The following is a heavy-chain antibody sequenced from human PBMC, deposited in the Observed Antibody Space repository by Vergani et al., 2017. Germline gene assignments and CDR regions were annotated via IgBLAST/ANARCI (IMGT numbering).Heavy chain of an antibody. J-gene: IGHJ4*02. CDR1: GYTFTSYA. CDR3: ASARSGWTLYYFDY. Sequence: QVQLVQSGAEVKKPGASVKVSCKASGYTFTSYAMHWVRQAPGQRLKWMGWINAGNGNKKYSQKFQSRVTITRDTCESTAYMELSSMRSEDTAVYDCASARSGWTLYYFDYWGQGTLVTVSS. CDR2: INAGNGNK. V-gene: IGHV1-3*01. D-gene: IGHD6-19*01.